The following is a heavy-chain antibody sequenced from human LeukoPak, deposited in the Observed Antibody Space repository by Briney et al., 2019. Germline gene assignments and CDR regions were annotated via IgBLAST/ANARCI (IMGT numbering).Heavy chain of an antibody. CDR1: GFTFSSYT. D-gene: IGHD6-25*01. V-gene: IGHV3-21*04. CDR2: ISSSSSYI. CDR3: AKGHMAATEFDY. Sequence: GGSLRLSCAVSGFTFSSYTMSWVRQAPGKGLEWVSSISSSSSYIYYADSVKGRFTISRDNAKNSLFLQMNSLRAEDTAVYYCAKGHMAATEFDYWGQGTLVTVSS. J-gene: IGHJ4*02.